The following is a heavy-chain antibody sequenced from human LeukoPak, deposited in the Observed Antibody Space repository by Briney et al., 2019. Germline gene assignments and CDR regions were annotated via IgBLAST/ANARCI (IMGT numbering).Heavy chain of an antibody. V-gene: IGHV4-59*11. D-gene: IGHD6-6*01. CDR1: GGSISSHY. CDR2: IYYSGST. Sequence: SETLSLTCTVFGGSISSHYWSWIRQPPGKGLEWIGYIYYSGSTNYNPSLKSRVTISVGTSKNQFSLKLSSVTAADTAVYYCAREMSIAALRGWFDPWGQGTLVTVSS. J-gene: IGHJ5*02. CDR3: AREMSIAALRGWFDP.